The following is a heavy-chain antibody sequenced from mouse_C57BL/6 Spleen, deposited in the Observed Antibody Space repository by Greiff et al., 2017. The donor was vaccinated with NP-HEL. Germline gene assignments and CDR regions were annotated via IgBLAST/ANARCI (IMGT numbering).Heavy chain of an antibody. D-gene: IGHD4-1*01. CDR1: GYTFTSYW. CDR2: IHPNSGST. J-gene: IGHJ2*01. V-gene: IGHV1-64*01. CDR3: ARAWERGTYYDY. Sequence: VQLQQSGAELVKPGASVKLSCKASGYTFTSYWMHWVKQRPGQGLEWIGMIHPNSGSTNYNEKFKSKAKLTVDKSSSTAYMQLSSLTSEDSAVYYCARAWERGTYYDYWGQGTTLTVSS.